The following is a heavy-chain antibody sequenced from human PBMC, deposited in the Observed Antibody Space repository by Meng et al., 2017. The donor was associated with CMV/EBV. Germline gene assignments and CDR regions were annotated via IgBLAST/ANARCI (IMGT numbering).Heavy chain of an antibody. CDR2: IYYSGST. Sequence: GQLQEPGPGLVKPSQTPSPTGPVSGGSISSGDYYWSWIRQPPGKGLEWIGYIYYSGSTYYNPSLKSRVTISVDTSKNQFSLKLSSVTAADTAVYYCARAAPDYYDSSGPPDYWGQGTLVTVSS. CDR1: GGSISSGDYY. J-gene: IGHJ4*02. D-gene: IGHD3-22*01. V-gene: IGHV4-30-4*08. CDR3: ARAAPDYYDSSGPPDY.